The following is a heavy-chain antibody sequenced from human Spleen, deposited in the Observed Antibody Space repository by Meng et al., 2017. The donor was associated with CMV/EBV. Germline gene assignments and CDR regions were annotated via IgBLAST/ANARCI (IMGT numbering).Heavy chain of an antibody. CDR1: GGTFSSYA. V-gene: IGHV1-69*05. J-gene: IGHJ5*02. CDR2: IIPILGIA. CDR3: ARAPLEHVPFDP. D-gene: IGHD2-2*01. Sequence: SCKASGGTFSSYAISWVRQAPGQGLEWMGGIIPILGIANYAQKFQGRVTITTDESTSTAYMELSGLRSEDTAVYYCARAPLEHVPFDPWGQGTLVTVSS.